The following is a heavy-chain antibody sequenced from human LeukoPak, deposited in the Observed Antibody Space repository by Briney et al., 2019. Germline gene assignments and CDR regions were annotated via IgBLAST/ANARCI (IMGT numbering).Heavy chain of an antibody. CDR2: ISYDGSNK. V-gene: IGHV3-30-3*01. Sequence: GGSLRLSCAASGFTFSSYAMHWVRQAPGKGLEWVAVISYDGSNKYYADSVKGRFTISRDNSKNTLYLQMNSLRAEDTALYHCARGILRFLEWLLYYYYYMDVWGKGTTVTVSS. D-gene: IGHD3-3*01. J-gene: IGHJ6*03. CDR1: GFTFSSYA. CDR3: ARGILRFLEWLLYYYYYMDV.